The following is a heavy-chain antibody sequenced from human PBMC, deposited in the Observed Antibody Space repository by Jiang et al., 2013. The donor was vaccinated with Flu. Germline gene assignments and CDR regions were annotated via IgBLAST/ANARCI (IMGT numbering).Heavy chain of an antibody. J-gene: IGHJ3*02. D-gene: IGHD3-10*01. CDR1: GDSVSSNSAG. CDR3: VRGGGALNI. Sequence: QTLSLTCAISGDSVSSNSAGWNWIRQSPSRGLEWLGRTYYRSKWYNDYTVSVKSRITINPDTSKNQFSLQLNSVTPEDTAVYYCVRGGGALNIWGQGTMVTVSS. CDR2: TYYRSKWYN. V-gene: IGHV6-1*01.